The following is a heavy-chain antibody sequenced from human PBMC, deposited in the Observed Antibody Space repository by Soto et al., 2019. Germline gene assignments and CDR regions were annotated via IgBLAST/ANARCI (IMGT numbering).Heavy chain of an antibody. CDR3: ARDVQEAVTFVPPPAPLNNWFDP. V-gene: IGHV3-30*03. D-gene: IGHD3-10*02. Sequence: QVQLVESGGGVVQPGRSLRLSCAASGFTFNNYGIHWVRQVPGKGLEWVAVISNDGSHIYYADSVKGRFTISRDNSKNTVDLQMNTLRAEDTAIYYCARDVQEAVTFVPPPAPLNNWFDPWGQGTLV. CDR1: GFTFNNYG. CDR2: ISNDGSHI. J-gene: IGHJ5*02.